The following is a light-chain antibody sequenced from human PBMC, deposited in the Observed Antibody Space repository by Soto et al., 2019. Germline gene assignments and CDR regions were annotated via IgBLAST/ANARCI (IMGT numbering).Light chain of an antibody. CDR3: QKYNSAPRT. J-gene: IGKJ1*01. CDR2: AAS. Sequence: DIQMTQSPSSLSASVGDRVTITCRASQGISNYLAWYQQKPGKVPKLLLYAASTLQSGVPPRFSGSGFGTDFTLTISSLQPEDVATYYCQKYNSAPRTFGQGTKVEIK. V-gene: IGKV1-27*01. CDR1: QGISNY.